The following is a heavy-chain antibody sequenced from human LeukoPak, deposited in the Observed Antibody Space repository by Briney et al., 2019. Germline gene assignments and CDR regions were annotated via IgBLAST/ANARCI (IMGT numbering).Heavy chain of an antibody. CDR1: GGSISSYY. CDR2: IYYSGST. J-gene: IGHJ4*02. Sequence: PSETLSLTCTVSGGSISSYYWSWIRQPPGKGLEWIGYIYYSGSTNYSPSLKSRVTISVDTSKNQFSLKLSSVTAADTAVYYCARAKPKYYYDSSGYYFDYWGQGTLVTVSS. V-gene: IGHV4-59*01. CDR3: ARAKPKYYYDSSGYYFDY. D-gene: IGHD3-22*01.